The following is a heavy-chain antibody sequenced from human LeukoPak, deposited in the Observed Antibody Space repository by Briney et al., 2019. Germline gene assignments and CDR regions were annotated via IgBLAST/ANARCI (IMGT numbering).Heavy chain of an antibody. D-gene: IGHD5-18*01. CDR1: GGSINGYV. J-gene: IGHJ4*02. Sequence: SETLSLTCTVSGGSINGYVWSWIRQPPGKGLEWIGYITYSGSTIYHPFLNSRVTISVDTSKSKFSLHLTSFTAQDTAVYYCVRQGVPALGTGYFDYWGQGPLVTVFS. CDR2: ITYSGST. V-gene: IGHV4-59*08. CDR3: VRQGVPALGTGYFDY.